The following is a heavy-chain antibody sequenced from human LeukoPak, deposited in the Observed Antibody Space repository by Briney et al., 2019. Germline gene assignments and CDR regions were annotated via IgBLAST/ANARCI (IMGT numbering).Heavy chain of an antibody. D-gene: IGHD6-19*01. CDR1: GFTFSNAW. CDR3: ARSGSGWFDY. J-gene: IGHJ4*02. Sequence: GGSLRLSCAASGFTFSNAWMSWVRQAPGKGLEWVGRIKSKTDGGTTDYAAPVKGRFTISRDDSKNTLYLQMNSLRAEDTAVYYCARSGSGWFDYWGQGTLVTVSS. V-gene: IGHV3-15*01. CDR2: IKSKTDGGTT.